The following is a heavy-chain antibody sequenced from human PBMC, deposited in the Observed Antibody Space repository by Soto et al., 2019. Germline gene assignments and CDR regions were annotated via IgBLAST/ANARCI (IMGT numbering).Heavy chain of an antibody. CDR3: ARVSIMVRGVGNWFDP. CDR1: GGSISSGDYY. Sequence: NPSETLSLTCTVSGGSISSGDYYWSWIRQPPGKGLEWIGYIYYSGSTYYNPSLKSRVTISVDTSKNQFSLKLSSVTAADTAVYYCARVSIMVRGVGNWFDPWGQGTLVTVSS. J-gene: IGHJ5*02. CDR2: IYYSGST. D-gene: IGHD3-10*01. V-gene: IGHV4-30-4*01.